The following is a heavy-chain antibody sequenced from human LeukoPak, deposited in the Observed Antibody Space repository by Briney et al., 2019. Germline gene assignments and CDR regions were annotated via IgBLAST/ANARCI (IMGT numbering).Heavy chain of an antibody. V-gene: IGHV1-24*01. J-gene: IGHJ4*02. CDR3: ATDPVGYCSSDSCYSVDY. Sequence: ASVKVSCKVSGFTLTELSMHWVRQAPGKGLEWMGGFDTEDGETIYAQKFQGRVTMTEDTSTDTAYLELSSPRSEDTAVYYCATDPVGYCSSDSCYSVDYWGQGTLVTVSS. CDR1: GFTLTELS. CDR2: FDTEDGET. D-gene: IGHD2-2*01.